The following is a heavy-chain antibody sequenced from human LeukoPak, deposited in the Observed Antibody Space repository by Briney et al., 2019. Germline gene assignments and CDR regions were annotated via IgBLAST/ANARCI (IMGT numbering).Heavy chain of an antibody. D-gene: IGHD4-17*01. CDR3: ARDLSYAHDY. CDR2: ISYDGGRK. CDR1: GFTFTSYN. Sequence: GGSLRLSCAASGFTFTSYNLHWVRQAPGKGLEWVAFISYDGGRKYYADSVKGRFTISRDNSKNTLYLQMNSLRAEDTAVYYCARDLSYAHDYWGQGTLVTVSS. J-gene: IGHJ4*02. V-gene: IGHV3-30-3*01.